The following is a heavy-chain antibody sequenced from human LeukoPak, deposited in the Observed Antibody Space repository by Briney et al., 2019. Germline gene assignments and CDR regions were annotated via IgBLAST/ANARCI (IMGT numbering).Heavy chain of an antibody. Sequence: GASVKVSCKASGYTFTSYGISWVRQAPGQGLEWMGWISAYNGNTNYAQKLQGRVTMTTDTSTSTAYMELRSLRSDDTAVYYCARDHGLWSGETSDYYGMDVWGQGTTVTVSS. CDR2: ISAYNGNT. CDR3: ARDHGLWSGETSDYYGMDV. D-gene: IGHD3-10*01. V-gene: IGHV1-18*01. CDR1: GYTFTSYG. J-gene: IGHJ6*02.